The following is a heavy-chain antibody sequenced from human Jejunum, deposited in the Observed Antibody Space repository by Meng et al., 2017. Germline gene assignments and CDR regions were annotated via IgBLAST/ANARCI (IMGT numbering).Heavy chain of an antibody. CDR2: ISSSSINI. D-gene: IGHD2-2*01. J-gene: IGHJ6*02. Sequence: GGSLRLSCAASGFTFSDYSMNWVRQAPGKGLEWVSFISSSSINIYYADSVKGRFTISRENAKNSLYLQMNSLRAEDTAVYYCARGPCSNASCYVSYYYRMDVWGQGTTVTVSS. CDR3: ARGPCSNASCYVSYYYRMDV. CDR1: GFTFSDYS. V-gene: IGHV3-21*01.